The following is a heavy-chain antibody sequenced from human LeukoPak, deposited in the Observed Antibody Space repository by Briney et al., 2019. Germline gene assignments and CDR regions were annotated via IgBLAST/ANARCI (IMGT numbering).Heavy chain of an antibody. CDR1: GFTFDDYA. Sequence: GGSLRLSCAASGFTFDDYAMHWVRQAPGKGLEWGSGISWNSGSIGYADSVKGRFTISRDNAKNSLYLQMNSLRGEDTAVYYCAKDFGRNLGGPGYWGRGTLVIVSS. V-gene: IGHV3-9*01. J-gene: IGHJ4*02. D-gene: IGHD1-14*01. CDR3: AKDFGRNLGGPGY. CDR2: ISWNSGSI.